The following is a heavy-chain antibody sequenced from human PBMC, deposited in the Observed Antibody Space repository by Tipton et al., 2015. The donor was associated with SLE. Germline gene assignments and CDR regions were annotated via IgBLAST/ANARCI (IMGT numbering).Heavy chain of an antibody. CDR1: GFTFSWYW. CDR3: ARDKEMVAANYFDP. CDR2: INKDGSTT. D-gene: IGHD2-15*01. J-gene: IGHJ5*02. V-gene: IGHV3-74*01. Sequence: GSLRLPCEASGFTFSWYWMYWVRQVPGKGLLWVSHINKDGSTTGYADSVKGRFTISRDNAKNTLYLQMNNLRSDDSGVYFCARDKEMVAANYFDPWGQGTPVTVSS.